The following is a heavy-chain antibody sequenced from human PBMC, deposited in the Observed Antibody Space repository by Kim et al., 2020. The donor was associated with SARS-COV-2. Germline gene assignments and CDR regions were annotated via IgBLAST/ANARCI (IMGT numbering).Heavy chain of an antibody. CDR2: T. J-gene: IGHJ4*02. D-gene: IGHD1-26*01. Sequence: TNYHPSLKSRVTISVDTSKNQFSLRLSSVTAADTAVYYCARDTSGSLIYYWGQGTLVTVSS. V-gene: IGHV4-59*01. CDR3: ARDTSGSLIYY.